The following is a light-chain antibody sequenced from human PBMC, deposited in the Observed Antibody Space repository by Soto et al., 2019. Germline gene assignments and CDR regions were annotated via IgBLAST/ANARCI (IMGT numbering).Light chain of an antibody. Sequence: QSVLTQPASVSGSPGQSITISCTGTSSDVGSYNLVSWYQQHPGKAPKLMIYEGSKRPSGVSNRFSGSKSGNTASLTISGLPAEDEADYYCCSYAGSSTLAFGGGTKVTVL. CDR3: CSYAGSSTLA. CDR2: EGS. J-gene: IGLJ2*01. V-gene: IGLV2-23*01. CDR1: SSDVGSYNL.